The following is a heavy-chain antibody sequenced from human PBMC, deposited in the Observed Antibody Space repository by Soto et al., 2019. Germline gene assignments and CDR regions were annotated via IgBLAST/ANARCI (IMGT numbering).Heavy chain of an antibody. CDR3: ARVAVVAPHNWFDP. D-gene: IGHD2-2*01. CDR2: INHSGST. Sequence: SETLSLTCAVYGGSFSGYYWSWIRQPPGKGLEWIGEINHSGSTNYNPSLKSRVTISVDTSKNQFSLKLSSVTAADTAVYYCARVAVVAPHNWFDPWGQGTLVTVS. V-gene: IGHV4-34*01. CDR1: GGSFSGYY. J-gene: IGHJ5*02.